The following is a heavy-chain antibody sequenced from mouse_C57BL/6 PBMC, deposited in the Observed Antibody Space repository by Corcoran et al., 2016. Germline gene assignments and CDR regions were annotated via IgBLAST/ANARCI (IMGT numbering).Heavy chain of an antibody. Sequence: QVQLQQSGPELVKPGASVKLSCKASGYTFTDYYMNWVKQRPGQGLEWIGWIFPGSGSTYYNEKFKGKATLTVDKSSSTAYMLLSSLTSEDSAVYFCARSLRDSSGLFDYWGQGTTLTVSS. CDR1: GYTFTDYY. V-gene: IGHV1-75*01. J-gene: IGHJ2*01. CDR3: ARSLRDSSGLFDY. CDR2: IFPGSGST. D-gene: IGHD3-2*02.